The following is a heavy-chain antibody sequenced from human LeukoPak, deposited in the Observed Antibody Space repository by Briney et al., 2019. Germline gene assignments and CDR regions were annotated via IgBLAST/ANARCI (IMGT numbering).Heavy chain of an antibody. CDR1: GYTFTSYY. Sequence: GASVKVSCEASGYTFTSYYMHWVRQAPGQGLEWMGIINPSGGSTSYAQKFQGRVTMTRDMSTSTVYMELSSLRSDDTAVYYCARYDGDRPLNKYYMDVWGTGTTVTISS. CDR3: ARYDGDRPLNKYYMDV. D-gene: IGHD4-17*01. CDR2: INPSGGST. V-gene: IGHV1-46*01. J-gene: IGHJ6*03.